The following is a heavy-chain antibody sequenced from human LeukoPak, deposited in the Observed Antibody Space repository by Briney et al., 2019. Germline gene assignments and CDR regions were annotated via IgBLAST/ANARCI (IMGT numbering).Heavy chain of an antibody. J-gene: IGHJ4*02. CDR2: LDPEDGET. D-gene: IGHD5-12*01. V-gene: IGHV1-24*01. CDR3: ATGGAGYVPLDY. Sequence: ASVKVSCKVSGYTLTELSMHWVRQAPGKGLEWMGGLDPEDGETIYAQKFQGRVTMTEDTSTDTAYMELSSLRSEDTAVYYCATGGAGYVPLDYWGQGTLVTVSS. CDR1: GYTLTELS.